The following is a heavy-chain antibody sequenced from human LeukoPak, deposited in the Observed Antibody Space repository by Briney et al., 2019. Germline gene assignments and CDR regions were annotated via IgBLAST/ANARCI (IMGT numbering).Heavy chain of an antibody. CDR3: ARQDELYSSGWGGRYFDY. J-gene: IGHJ4*02. V-gene: IGHV1-46*01. CDR1: GYTFTSYY. CDR2: INPSGGST. D-gene: IGHD6-19*01. Sequence: ASVKVSCKASGYTFTSYYMHWVRQAPGQGLEWMGIINPSGGSTSYAQKFQGRVTMTRDTSTSTVYMELSSLRSEDTAAYYCARQDELYSSGWGGRYFDYWGQGTLVTVSS.